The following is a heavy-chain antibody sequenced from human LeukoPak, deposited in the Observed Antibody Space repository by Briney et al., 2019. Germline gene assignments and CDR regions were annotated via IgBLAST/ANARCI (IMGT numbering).Heavy chain of an antibody. J-gene: IGHJ4*02. CDR3: AKERALRYFPSLDY. D-gene: IGHD3-9*01. CDR1: GFTFSSYA. Sequence: PGGSLRLSCAASGFTFSSYAMSWVRQAPGKGLEWVSAISGSGGSAYYADSVKGRFTISRDNSKNTLYLQMNSLRAEDTAVYYCAKERALRYFPSLDYWGQGTLVTVSS. V-gene: IGHV3-23*01. CDR2: ISGSGGSA.